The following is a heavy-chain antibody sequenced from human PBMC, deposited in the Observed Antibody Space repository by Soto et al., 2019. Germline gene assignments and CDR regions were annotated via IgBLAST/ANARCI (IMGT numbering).Heavy chain of an antibody. Sequence: ASVKVSCKASGYTFTGYYMHWVRQAPGQGLEWMGWINPNSGGTNYAQKFQGWVTMTRDTSISTAYMELSRLRSDDTAVYYCARGCGGDCYYYYGMDVWGQGTTVTVS. V-gene: IGHV1-2*04. CDR2: INPNSGGT. CDR3: ARGCGGDCYYYYGMDV. CDR1: GYTFTGYY. J-gene: IGHJ6*02. D-gene: IGHD2-21*02.